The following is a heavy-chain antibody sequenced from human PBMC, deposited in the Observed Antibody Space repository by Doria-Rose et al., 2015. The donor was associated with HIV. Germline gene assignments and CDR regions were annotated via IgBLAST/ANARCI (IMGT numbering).Heavy chain of an antibody. CDR2: IFSDDGR. D-gene: IGHD6-13*01. V-gene: IGHV2-26*01. J-gene: IGHJ4*02. Sequence: QVTLKESGPVLVKPTETLTLTCTVSGVSLSSPGMGVSWIRQPPGKALEWLANIFSDDGRSYKTSLKSRLTISRGTSKSQVVLTMTDMDPVDTATYYCARIKSSRWYHKYYFDFWGQGTLVIASA. CDR3: ARIKSSRWYHKYYFDF. CDR1: GVSLSSPGMG.